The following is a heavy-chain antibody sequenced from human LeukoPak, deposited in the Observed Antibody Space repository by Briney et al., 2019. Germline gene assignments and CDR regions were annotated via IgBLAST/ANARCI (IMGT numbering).Heavy chain of an antibody. CDR2: TNPSGGST. CDR1: GYTFTSYY. J-gene: IGHJ2*01. CDR3: ARVGNPYWYFDL. Sequence: GASVKVSCKASGYTFTSYYMHWVRQAPGQGLEWMGITNPSGGSTSYAQKFQGRVTMTRDMSTSTVYMELSSLRSEDTAVYYCARVGNPYWYFDLWGRGTLVTVPS. V-gene: IGHV1-46*01.